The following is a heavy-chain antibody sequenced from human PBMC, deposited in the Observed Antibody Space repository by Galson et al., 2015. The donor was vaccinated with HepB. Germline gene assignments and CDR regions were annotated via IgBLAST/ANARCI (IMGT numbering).Heavy chain of an antibody. V-gene: IGHV3-11*06. J-gene: IGHJ4*02. CDR3: ASRGSSSWDFDY. CDR2: ISSSSSYT. D-gene: IGHD6-13*01. Sequence: SLRLSCAASGFTFSDYYMRWIRQAPGKGLEWVSYISSSSSYTNYADSVKGRFTISRDNAKNSLYLQMNSLRAEDTAVYYCASRGSSSWDFDYWGQGTLVTVSS. CDR1: GFTFSDYY.